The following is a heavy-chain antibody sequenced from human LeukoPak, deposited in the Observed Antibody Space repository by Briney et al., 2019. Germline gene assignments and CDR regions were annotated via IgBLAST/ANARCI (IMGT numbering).Heavy chain of an antibody. CDR2: ISGSGSST. CDR3: AKDRSGNYYGTLDC. CDR1: GFTFRSYA. V-gene: IGHV3-23*01. D-gene: IGHD1-26*01. J-gene: IGHJ4*02. Sequence: GGSLRLSCVASGFTFRSYAMSWVRQAPGKGLEWVPAISGSGSSTYYADSVKGRFTISRDNSKNTLYLQMNSLRAEDTALYYCAKDRSGNYYGTLDCWGPGTLVTVSS.